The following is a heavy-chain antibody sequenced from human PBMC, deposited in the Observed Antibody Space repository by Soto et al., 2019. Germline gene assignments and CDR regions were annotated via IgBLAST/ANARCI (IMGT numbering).Heavy chain of an antibody. V-gene: IGHV1-69*02. CDR2: IIPILGIA. D-gene: IGHD6-13*01. Sequence: ASVKVSCKASGGTFSSYTISWVRQAPGQGLEWMGRIIPILGIANYAQKFQGRVTITADKSTSTAYMELSSLRSEDTAVYYCARPADRIAGEYFQHWGQGTLVTVS. CDR1: GGTFSSYT. J-gene: IGHJ1*01. CDR3: ARPADRIAGEYFQH.